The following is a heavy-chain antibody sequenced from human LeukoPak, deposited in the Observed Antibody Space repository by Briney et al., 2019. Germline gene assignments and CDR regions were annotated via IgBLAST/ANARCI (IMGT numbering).Heavy chain of an antibody. Sequence: GGSLRLSCAASGFTFSSYWMSWVRQAPGKGLEWVANIKQDGSEKYYVDSVKGRFTISRDNAKNSLYLQMNSLRAGDTAVYYCASPMVRGENYYYYGMDVWGQGTTVTVSS. J-gene: IGHJ6*02. D-gene: IGHD3-10*01. V-gene: IGHV3-7*01. CDR3: ASPMVRGENYYYYGMDV. CDR1: GFTFSSYW. CDR2: IKQDGSEK.